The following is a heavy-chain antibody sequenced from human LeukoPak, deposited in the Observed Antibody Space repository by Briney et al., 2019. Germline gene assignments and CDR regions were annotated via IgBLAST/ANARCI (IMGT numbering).Heavy chain of an antibody. CDR2: INPNSGGT. D-gene: IGHD2-2*01. J-gene: IGHJ6*02. V-gene: IGHV1-2*04. CDR3: ARDLSLQLPGRYYYYGMDV. Sequence: ASVKVSCKAPGYTFTSYYMHWVRQAPGQGLEWMGWINPNSGGTNYAQKFQGWVTMTRDTSISTAYMELSRLRSDDTAVYYCARDLSLQLPGRYYYYGMDVWGQGTTVTVSS. CDR1: GYTFTSYY.